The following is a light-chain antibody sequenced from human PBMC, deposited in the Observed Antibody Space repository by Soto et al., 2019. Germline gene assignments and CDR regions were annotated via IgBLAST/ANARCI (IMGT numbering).Light chain of an antibody. J-gene: IGKJ4*01. CDR1: QSISDT. Sequence: EIVMTQSPATLSVSPGGRATLSCRASQSISDTLAWYQQKPGQAPRLLIHGASTRATGFPARFSGSGSGTDFTLTISSLQSEDFAVYYCHQFYNTPQTFGRGTRVEIK. CDR3: HQFYNTPQT. CDR2: GAS. V-gene: IGKV3-15*01.